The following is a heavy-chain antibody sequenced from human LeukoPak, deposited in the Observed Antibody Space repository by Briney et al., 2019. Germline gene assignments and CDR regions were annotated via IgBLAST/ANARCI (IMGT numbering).Heavy chain of an antibody. CDR3: SKEAASSSIDY. CDR2: ISGRGGAT. CDR1: GFIFSRYG. D-gene: IGHD2-2*01. Sequence: PGGSLRLSCAASGFIFSRYGMSWVRQAPGKGRVCVSAISGRGGATYYADAVKGRFTISRDNSNHTLNLQMNSLSPENTAVYYCSKEAASSSIDYWGQGTVVTVSS. V-gene: IGHV3-23*01. J-gene: IGHJ4*02.